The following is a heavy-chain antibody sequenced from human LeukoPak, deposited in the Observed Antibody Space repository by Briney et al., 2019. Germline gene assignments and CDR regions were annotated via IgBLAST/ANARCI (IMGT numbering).Heavy chain of an antibody. CDR2: IYPGDSDT. CDR1: GYSFTSYW. Sequence: GESLKISCKGSGYSFTSYWIGWVRQMPGKGLEWMGIIYPGDSDTRYSPSFQGQATISADKSITTAYLQWSSLKASDSAMYYCARGFCSGASCYSAPTDYWGQGTLVTVSS. V-gene: IGHV5-51*01. J-gene: IGHJ4*02. D-gene: IGHD2-15*01. CDR3: ARGFCSGASCYSAPTDY.